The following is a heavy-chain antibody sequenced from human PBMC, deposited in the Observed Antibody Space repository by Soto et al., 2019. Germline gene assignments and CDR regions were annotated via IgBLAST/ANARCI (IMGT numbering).Heavy chain of an antibody. CDR1: GLNFSSYG. D-gene: IGHD5-12*01. CDR3: ARDMDIVAPLYAFDF. Sequence: GGSMRLSCAASGLNFSSYGMHWVSKAQGKGLEWVAVIWYDGSNKYYADSVKGRFTISRDNSKNTLYLQMNSLRAEDTAVYYCARDMDIVAPLYAFDFWGQGTMVTVSS. CDR2: IWYDGSNK. J-gene: IGHJ3*01. V-gene: IGHV3-33*01.